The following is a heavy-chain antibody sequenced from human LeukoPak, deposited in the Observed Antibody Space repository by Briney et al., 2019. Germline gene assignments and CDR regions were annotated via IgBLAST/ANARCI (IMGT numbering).Heavy chain of an antibody. J-gene: IGHJ4*02. CDR1: AGSISSSSYY. V-gene: IGHV4-39*01. CDR3: ARRAAGAGDFDY. D-gene: IGHD6-13*01. Sequence: SETLSLTCTVSAGSISSSSYYWGWTRQPPGKGVEWIGSIFYSGSTYYNPFLKSRVAMSVDTSKNQFSLNLSSVTAADTAVYYCARRAAGAGDFDYSGQGTLVTVSS. CDR2: IFYSGST.